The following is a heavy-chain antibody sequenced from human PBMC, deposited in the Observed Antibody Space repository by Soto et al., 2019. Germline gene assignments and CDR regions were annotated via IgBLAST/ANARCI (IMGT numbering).Heavy chain of an antibody. CDR1: GGSFSGYY. CDR3: ARGRGYCTNGVCYWAAAGYYFDY. CDR2: INHSGST. Sequence: SETLSLTCAVYGGSFSGYYWSWIRQPPGKGLEWIGEINHSGSTNYNLSLKSRVTISVDTSKNQFSLKLSSVTAADTAVYYCARGRGYCTNGVCYWAAAGYYFDYWGQGTLVTVSS. V-gene: IGHV4-34*01. J-gene: IGHJ4*02. D-gene: IGHD2-8*01.